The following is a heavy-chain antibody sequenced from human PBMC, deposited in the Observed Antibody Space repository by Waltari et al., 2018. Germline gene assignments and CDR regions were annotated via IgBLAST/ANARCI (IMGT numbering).Heavy chain of an antibody. Sequence: EVQLVESGGGLVQFGGSLRLSCAASGFPFSSYYMHWVRHTPGRGLVLVALIKGYGTGTNNADSVKGRCPTSRDNASNTHHLQMKSRRVEDTAVYYYATGDAHAFEMWGQGTLVIVSS. V-gene: IGHV3-74*01. J-gene: IGHJ3*02. CDR1: GFPFSSYY. D-gene: IGHD4-17*01. CDR2: IKGYGTGT. CDR3: ATGDAHAFEM.